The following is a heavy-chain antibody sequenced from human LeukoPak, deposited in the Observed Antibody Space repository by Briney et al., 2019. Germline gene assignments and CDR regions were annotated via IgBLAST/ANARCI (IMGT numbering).Heavy chain of an antibody. D-gene: IGHD5-12*01. CDR1: GGSITSNTYY. Sequence: SETLSLTCTVSGGSITSNTYYWGWIRQPPGKGLEWIGSIYYSGSTYYNSSLKSRVTISVDTSKNQFSLKLSSVTAADTAVYYCARDRHKLVDIVAGILDYWGQGTLVTVSS. J-gene: IGHJ4*02. V-gene: IGHV4-39*07. CDR2: IYYSGST. CDR3: ARDRHKLVDIVAGILDY.